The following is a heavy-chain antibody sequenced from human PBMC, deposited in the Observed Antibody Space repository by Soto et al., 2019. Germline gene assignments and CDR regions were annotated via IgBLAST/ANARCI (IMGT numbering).Heavy chain of an antibody. D-gene: IGHD3-22*01. CDR1: GGSLCCGRDY. V-gene: IGHV4-31*03. Sequence: PAETLWQTGTVCGGSLCCGRDYRRWIDQPPGKGLEWIGYIYYSGSTYYNQSLKSRVTISVDTSKNQFSLKLSSVTAADTAVYYCARGYYYDSSGYVIDYWCKGTLVTVS. CDR2: IYYSGST. J-gene: IGHJ4*02. CDR3: ARGYYYDSSGYVIDY.